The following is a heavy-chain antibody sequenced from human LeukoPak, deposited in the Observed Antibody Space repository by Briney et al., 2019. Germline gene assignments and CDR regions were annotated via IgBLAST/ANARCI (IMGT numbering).Heavy chain of an antibody. Sequence: KPSETLSLTCTVSGGSVSSGSYYWSWIRQPPGKGLEWIGYIYYSGSTNYNPSLKSRVTISVDTSKNRFSLKLSSVTAADTAVYYCARTHYGSGSHNWFDPWGQGTLVTVSS. CDR2: IYYSGST. CDR3: ARTHYGSGSHNWFDP. D-gene: IGHD3-10*01. CDR1: GGSVSSGSYY. V-gene: IGHV4-61*01. J-gene: IGHJ5*02.